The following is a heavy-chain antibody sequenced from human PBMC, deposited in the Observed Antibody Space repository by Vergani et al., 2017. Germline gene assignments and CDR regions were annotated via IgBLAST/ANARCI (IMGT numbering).Heavy chain of an antibody. V-gene: IGHV1-18*01. CDR2: IGAYNGNT. CDR1: GYTFTSYG. CDR3: AREEDGSGSYYSGGAFDI. Sequence: QVQLVQSGAEVKKPGASVKVSCKASGYTFTSYGISWVRQAPGQGLEWMGWIGAYNGNTNYAQKLQGRVTMTTDTSTSTAYMELRSLRSDDTAVYYCAREEDGSGSYYSGGAFDIWGQGTMVTVSS. D-gene: IGHD3-10*01. J-gene: IGHJ3*02.